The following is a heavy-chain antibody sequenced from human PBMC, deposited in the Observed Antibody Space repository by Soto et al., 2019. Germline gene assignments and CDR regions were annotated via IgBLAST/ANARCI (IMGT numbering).Heavy chain of an antibody. CDR3: ASQSSGWYPTHNWFDP. J-gene: IGHJ5*02. CDR2: ISGSGGST. CDR1: GFTFSSYA. Sequence: GGSLRLSCAASGFTFSSYAMSWVRQAPGKGLEWVSAISGSGGSTYYADSVKGRFTISRDNSKNTLYLQMNSLRAEDTAVYYCASQSSGWYPTHNWFDPWGQGTLVTVSS. D-gene: IGHD6-19*01. V-gene: IGHV3-23*01.